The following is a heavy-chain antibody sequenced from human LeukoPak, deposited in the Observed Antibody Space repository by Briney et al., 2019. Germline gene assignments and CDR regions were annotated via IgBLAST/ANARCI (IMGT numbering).Heavy chain of an antibody. CDR1: GYSFTSYW. J-gene: IGHJ4*02. Sequence: GESLKVSCKGSGYSFTSYWIGWVRQMPGKGLEWMGIIYPGDSDTRYSPSFQGQVTISADKSISTAYLQWSSLKASDTAMYYCARLVPPFYDSSGYYFDYWGQGTLVTVSS. CDR3: ARLVPPFYDSSGYYFDY. CDR2: IYPGDSDT. D-gene: IGHD3-22*01. V-gene: IGHV5-51*01.